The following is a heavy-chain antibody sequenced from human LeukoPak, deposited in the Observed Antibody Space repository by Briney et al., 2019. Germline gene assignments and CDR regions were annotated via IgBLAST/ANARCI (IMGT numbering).Heavy chain of an antibody. CDR3: ARLREYSYGFTPFDY. V-gene: IGHV4-34*01. J-gene: IGHJ4*02. D-gene: IGHD5-18*01. CDR2: INHSGST. CDR1: RGSFSGYY. Sequence: SETLSLTCAVYRGSFSGYYWSWIRQPPGKGLEWIGEINHSGSTNYNPSLKSRVTISVDTSKNQFSLKLSSVTAADTAVYYCARLREYSYGFTPFDYWGQGTLVTVSS.